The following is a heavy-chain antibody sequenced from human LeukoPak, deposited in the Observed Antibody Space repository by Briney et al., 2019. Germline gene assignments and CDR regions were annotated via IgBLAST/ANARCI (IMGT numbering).Heavy chain of an antibody. J-gene: IGHJ6*03. CDR1: GYSFTNYW. CDR2: IYPGDSDT. CDR3: ARRIYDTSGDYMDV. Sequence: GESLKISCKGSGYSFTNYWIGWVRQMPGKGLEWMGIIYPGDSDTKYSPSFQGRDTISADKSISTAYLQWSSLKASDTAMYYCARRIYDTSGDYMDVWGKGTTVTVSS. D-gene: IGHD3-22*01. V-gene: IGHV5-51*01.